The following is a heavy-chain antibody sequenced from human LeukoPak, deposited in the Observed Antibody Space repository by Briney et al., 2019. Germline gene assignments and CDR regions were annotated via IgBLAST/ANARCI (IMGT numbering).Heavy chain of an antibody. CDR2: INHSGST. CDR1: GGSFSGYY. J-gene: IGHJ4*02. V-gene: IGHV4-34*01. Sequence: TSETLSLTCAVYGGSFSGYYWSWIRQPPGKGLEWIGEINHSGSTNYNPSLKSRVTISVDTSKNQFSLKLSSVTAADTAVYYCASLGRQADWGQGTLVTVSS. CDR3: ASLGRQAD.